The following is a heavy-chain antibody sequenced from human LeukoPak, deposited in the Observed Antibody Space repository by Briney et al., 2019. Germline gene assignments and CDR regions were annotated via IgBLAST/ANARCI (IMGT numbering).Heavy chain of an antibody. CDR3: SRLGIAVAESDY. J-gene: IGHJ4*02. CDR2: IRTKPNNYAT. D-gene: IGHD6-13*01. V-gene: IGHV3-73*01. Sequence: GGSLRLSCAASGFTFSGSAMHWVRQASGKGLEWVGRIRTKPNNYATAYAASVTGRFTISRDDSKNTAYLQMNSLKTEDTAVYYCSRLGIAVAESDYWGQGTLVTVSS. CDR1: GFTFSGSA.